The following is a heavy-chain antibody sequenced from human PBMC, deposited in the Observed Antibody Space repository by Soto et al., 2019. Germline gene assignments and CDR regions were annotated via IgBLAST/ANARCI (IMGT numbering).Heavy chain of an antibody. CDR2: MSSSGGAI. J-gene: IGHJ6*04. CDR3: ARVGQDHYYGMDV. CDR1: GFTFSDYY. Sequence: GGSLRLSCAASGFTFSDYYMSWIRQAPGKWLEWVSYMSSSGGAIYYADSVKGRFTISRDNIKNSLSLQMNTLRAEDTAVYYCARVGQDHYYGMDVWGXGTTVPVSS. D-gene: IGHD3-16*01. V-gene: IGHV3-11*01.